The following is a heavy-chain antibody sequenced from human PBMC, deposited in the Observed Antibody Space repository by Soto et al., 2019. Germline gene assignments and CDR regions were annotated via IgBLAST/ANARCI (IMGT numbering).Heavy chain of an antibody. CDR1: GFTFSSYS. V-gene: IGHV3-48*02. Sequence: SGGSLRLSCAASGFTFSSYSMNWVRQAPGKGLEWVSYISSSSSTIYYADSVKGRFTISRDNAKNSLYLQMNSLRDEDTAVYYCARDEWLPYYYGMDVWGQGTTVTVSS. D-gene: IGHD5-12*01. CDR2: ISSSSSTI. J-gene: IGHJ6*02. CDR3: ARDEWLPYYYGMDV.